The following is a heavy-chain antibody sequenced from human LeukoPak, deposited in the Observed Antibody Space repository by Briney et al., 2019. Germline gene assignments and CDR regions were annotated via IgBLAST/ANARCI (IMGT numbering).Heavy chain of an antibody. CDR3: ARDPPLEWELLQGGSGMDV. Sequence: SETLSLTCTVSGGSISSGGYYWSWIRQHPGKGLEWIGYIYYSGSTYYNPSLKSRVTISVDTSKNQFSLKLSSVTAADTAVYYCARDPPLEWELLQGGSGMDVWGQGTTVTVSS. V-gene: IGHV4-31*03. D-gene: IGHD1-26*01. CDR1: GGSISSGGYY. CDR2: IYYSGST. J-gene: IGHJ6*02.